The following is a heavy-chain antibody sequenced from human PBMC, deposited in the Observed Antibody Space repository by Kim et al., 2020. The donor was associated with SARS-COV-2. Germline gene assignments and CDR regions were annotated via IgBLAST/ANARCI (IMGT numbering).Heavy chain of an antibody. Sequence: PTPQNRVTISVDTSKNQFSLKLSSVTAADTAVYYCARGGDILTGSDAFDIWGQGTMVTVSS. J-gene: IGHJ3*02. V-gene: IGHV4-59*09. CDR3: ARGGDILTGSDAFDI. D-gene: IGHD3-9*01.